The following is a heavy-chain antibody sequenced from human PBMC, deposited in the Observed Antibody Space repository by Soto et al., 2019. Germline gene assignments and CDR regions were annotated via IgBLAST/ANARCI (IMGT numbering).Heavy chain of an antibody. J-gene: IGHJ4*02. Sequence: QVQLQQWGAGLLKPSETLSLTCAVYGGSFSGYYWTWIRQPPGTGLEWIGEINHSGSTNYNPSLKXXVTMSVDPSNNQFSLKLTSVTAADTAVYYGARDKITGLFDYWGQGTLVTVSS. CDR1: GGSFSGYY. D-gene: IGHD2-8*02. CDR2: INHSGST. CDR3: ARDKITGLFDY. V-gene: IGHV4-34*01.